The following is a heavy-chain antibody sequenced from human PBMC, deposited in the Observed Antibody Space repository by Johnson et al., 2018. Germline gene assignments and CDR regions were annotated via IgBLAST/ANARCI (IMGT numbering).Heavy chain of an antibody. CDR1: GFTFGDFV. D-gene: IGHD3-9*01. CDR3: ARDNNDILTGFYGDPVDV. J-gene: IGHJ3*01. Sequence: QVQLVESGGGEVQPGRSLRLSCVASGFTFGDFVMYWVRQAPGKGLEWVTAISSDGRNTSYADSVRGRFTISRDNAKNTLHLQMNSLRPEDTAVYYCARDNNDILTGFYGDPVDVWGQGTMVTVSS. V-gene: IGHV3-30*03. CDR2: ISSDGRNT.